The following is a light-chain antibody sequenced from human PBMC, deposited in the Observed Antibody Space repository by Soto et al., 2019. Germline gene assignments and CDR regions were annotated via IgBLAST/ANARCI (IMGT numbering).Light chain of an antibody. V-gene: IGLV1-47*02. J-gene: IGLJ2*01. Sequence: QSVLTQSPSASGTPGQGVTISCSGSSSNIGSNYVYWYQQLPGTAPKLLIYSNNQRPSGVPDRFSGSKSGTSASLAISGLRSEDEADYYCAAWDDSLSAHVVFGGGTKLTVL. CDR2: SNN. CDR1: SSNIGSNY. CDR3: AAWDDSLSAHVV.